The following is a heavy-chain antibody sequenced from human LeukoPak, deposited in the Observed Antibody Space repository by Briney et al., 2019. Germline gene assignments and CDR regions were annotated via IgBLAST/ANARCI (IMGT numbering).Heavy chain of an antibody. CDR3: ARGEQTMVRGVGSY. CDR1: RYTFTSHD. J-gene: IGHJ4*02. CDR2: MNPNSGNT. Sequence: ASVKVSCKASRYTFTSHDINWVRQATGQGLEWMGWMNPNSGNTGYAQKFQGRVTMTRNTSISTAYMELSSLRSEDTAVYYCARGEQTMVRGVGSYWGQGTLVTVPS. D-gene: IGHD3-10*01. V-gene: IGHV1-8*01.